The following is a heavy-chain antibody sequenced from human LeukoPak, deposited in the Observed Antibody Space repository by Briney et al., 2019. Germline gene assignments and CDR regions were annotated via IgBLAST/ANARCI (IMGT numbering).Heavy chain of an antibody. V-gene: IGHV4-4*07. D-gene: IGHD3-22*01. Sequence: SETLSLTCTVSGGSISSYYWSWIRQPPGKGLEWIGRIYTSGSTNYNPSLKSRVTMSVDTSKNQFSLKLCSVTAADTAVYYCARDKPPSGYYDYYFDYWGQGTLVTVSS. CDR1: GGSISSYY. CDR3: ARDKPPSGYYDYYFDY. CDR2: IYTSGST. J-gene: IGHJ4*02.